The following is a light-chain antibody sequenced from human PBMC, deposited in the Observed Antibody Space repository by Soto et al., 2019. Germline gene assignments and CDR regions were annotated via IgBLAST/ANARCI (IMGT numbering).Light chain of an antibody. J-gene: IGKJ1*01. CDR1: QNVENY. CDR3: QLHQSDTWT. CDR2: KAS. Sequence: IQMTKYPYTVVESKGVGVTISCRASQNVENYLAWYQQKPGKAPKLLIYKASGLESGVPSRFGGSGYGTEFTLTIISLQSDDFATYYCQLHQSDTWTFGQGTKVDIK. V-gene: IGKV1-5*03.